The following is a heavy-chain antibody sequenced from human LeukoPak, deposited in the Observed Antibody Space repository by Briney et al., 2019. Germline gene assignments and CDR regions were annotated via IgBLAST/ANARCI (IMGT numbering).Heavy chain of an antibody. CDR3: ARDFYSGSYYGY. CDR1: GYAFTSYG. J-gene: IGHJ4*02. V-gene: IGHV1-18*01. Sequence: ASVKVSCKASGYAFTSYGISWVRQAPGQGLEWMGWISAYNGNTNYAQKLQGRVTMATDTSTSTAYMELRSLRSDDTAVYYCARDFYSGSYYGYWGPGTLVTVSS. D-gene: IGHD1-26*01. CDR2: ISAYNGNT.